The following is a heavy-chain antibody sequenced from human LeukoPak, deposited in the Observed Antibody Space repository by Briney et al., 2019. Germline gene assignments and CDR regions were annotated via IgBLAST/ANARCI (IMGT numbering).Heavy chain of an antibody. V-gene: IGHV3-7*01. CDR3: ATIQYWKFDY. Sequence: PGGSLRLSCAASGFSFSRNSMHWVRQAPGKGLEWLANINQDESEIYYVDSVKGRFTISRDNAENSLYLQMNSLRAEDTAVYYCATIQYWKFDYWGQGTLVTVSS. D-gene: IGHD1-1*01. CDR1: GFSFSRNS. J-gene: IGHJ4*02. CDR2: INQDESEI.